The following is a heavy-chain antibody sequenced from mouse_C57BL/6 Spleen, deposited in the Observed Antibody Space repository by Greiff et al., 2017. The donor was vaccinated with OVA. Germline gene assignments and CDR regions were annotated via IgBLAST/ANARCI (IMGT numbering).Heavy chain of an antibody. CDR2: IYPSDSET. D-gene: IGHD2-2*01. CDR1: GYTFTSYW. Sequence: QVQLQQPGAELVRPGSSVKLSCKASGYTFTSYWMDWVKQRPGQGLEWIGNIYPSDSETHYNQKFKDKATLTVDKSSSTAYMQLSSLTSEDSAVYYCARSGLRYAIDLWGKETSVTVST. CDR3: ARSGLRYAIDL. V-gene: IGHV1-61*01. J-gene: IGHJ4*01.